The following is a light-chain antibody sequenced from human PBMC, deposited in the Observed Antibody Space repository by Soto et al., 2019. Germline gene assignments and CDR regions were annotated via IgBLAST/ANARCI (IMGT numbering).Light chain of an antibody. J-gene: IGKJ1*01. CDR1: QSLLFTSNNKNY. V-gene: IGKV4-1*01. CDR2: WAS. Sequence: DIVMTQSPDSLALSLGERATINCKSSQSLLFTSNNKNYLAWYQQKPGQPPKLLIYWASTRESGVPDRFSGSGSGTDFTLTISSLQAEDVAVYYCHQYYSTLRWTFGQGTKVDNK. CDR3: HQYYSTLRWT.